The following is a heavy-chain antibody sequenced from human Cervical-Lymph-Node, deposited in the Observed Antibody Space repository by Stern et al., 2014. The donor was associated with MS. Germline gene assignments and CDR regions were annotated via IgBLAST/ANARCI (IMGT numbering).Heavy chain of an antibody. J-gene: IGHJ4*02. D-gene: IGHD3-22*01. CDR1: GFTFSNAW. Sequence: EVQLVESGGGLVKPGGSLTLSCAASGFTFSNAWMTWVRQAPGKGLEWVGRIKGEAEGGTADYASTVKDRFTISRDDSKNTSYLHMNDLKTEDTALYYCSTEYYYDSSGYYYADFWGQGTLVIVSS. CDR2: IKGEAEGGTA. CDR3: STEYYYDSSGYYYADF. V-gene: IGHV3-15*05.